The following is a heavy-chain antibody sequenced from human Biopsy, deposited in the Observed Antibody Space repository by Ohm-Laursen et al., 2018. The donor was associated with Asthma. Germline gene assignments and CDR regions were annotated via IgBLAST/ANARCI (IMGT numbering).Heavy chain of an antibody. CDR3: AHRLCIGGACYDAFDI. V-gene: IGHV2-5*02. CDR1: GFSLTTTGVG. CDR2: IYWDDDK. D-gene: IGHD2-8*02. Sequence: PTQTLTLTCTFSGFSLTTTGVGVAWIRQPPGKALEWLARIYWDDDKRYSSSLKSRLTITMDTSKNQVVLTMTNMDPVDTATYYCAHRLCIGGACYDAFDIWGQGTMVTVSS. J-gene: IGHJ3*02.